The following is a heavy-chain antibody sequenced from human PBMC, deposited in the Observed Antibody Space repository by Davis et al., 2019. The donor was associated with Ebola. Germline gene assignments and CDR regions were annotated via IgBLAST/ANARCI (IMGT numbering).Heavy chain of an antibody. CDR3: ARTINLDQGVSHFDN. V-gene: IGHV3-53*01. D-gene: IGHD3-10*01. CDR2: IYSDGSA. CDR1: GFTVSNNY. J-gene: IGHJ4*02. Sequence: GESLRISCEASGFTVSNNYMSWVRQAPGKGLEWVSTIYSDGSAYNADSVKGRFTISRDNSKNSLFLQMNSLRVEDTAVYYCARTINLDQGVSHFDNWGQGTLVTFSS.